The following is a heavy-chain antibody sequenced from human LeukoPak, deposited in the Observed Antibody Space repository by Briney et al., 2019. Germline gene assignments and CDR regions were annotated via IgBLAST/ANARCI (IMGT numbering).Heavy chain of an antibody. CDR1: GYTFTSYY. Sequence: ASVKVSCKASGYTFTSYYMHWVRQAPGQGLEWMGIINPSGGSTSYAQKFQGRVTMTRDMSTSTVYMELSSLRSEDTAVYYCAREGMYYYDSSGYDFDYWGQGTLVTVSS. J-gene: IGHJ4*02. CDR2: INPSGGST. CDR3: AREGMYYYDSSGYDFDY. D-gene: IGHD3-22*01. V-gene: IGHV1-46*01.